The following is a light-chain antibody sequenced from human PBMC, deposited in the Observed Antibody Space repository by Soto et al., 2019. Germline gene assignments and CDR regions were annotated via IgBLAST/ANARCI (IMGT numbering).Light chain of an antibody. J-gene: IGLJ2*01. CDR3: QSYDSRDRGI. CDR2: ENY. V-gene: IGLV6-57*04. Sequence: NFMLTQPHSVSESPGKTVTISCTRRSGSIASNYVQWYQQRPGSAPTTVISENYQRPSGVPDRFSGSIDSSSNSASLIISGLETEDEADYYCQSYDSRDRGIFGGGTKLTVL. CDR1: SGSIASNY.